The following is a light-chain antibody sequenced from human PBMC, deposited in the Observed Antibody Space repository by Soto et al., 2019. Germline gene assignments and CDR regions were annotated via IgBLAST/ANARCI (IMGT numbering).Light chain of an antibody. CDR2: GAS. V-gene: IGKV3-15*01. Sequence: EIVMTQSPATLSVSPEERATLSCRASQSVSSNLAWYQQKPGQAPRLLIYGASTRATGIPARFSGSGSGTEFTLTISSLQSEDFAVYYCQQYNNWSPTWTFGQGTKVDIK. J-gene: IGKJ1*01. CDR3: QQYNNWSPTWT. CDR1: QSVSSN.